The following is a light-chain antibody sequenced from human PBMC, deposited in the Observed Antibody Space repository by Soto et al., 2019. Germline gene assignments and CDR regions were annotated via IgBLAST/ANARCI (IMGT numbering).Light chain of an antibody. J-gene: IGLJ1*01. V-gene: IGLV1-40*01. CDR2: ANG. Sequence: QSVMTQPPSVSGAPGHRVTISCTGSSSNIGAGYDVHWYQQLPGTAPKLLIYANGNRPSGVPDRFSGSKSGTSDSLAITGLQAEDEADYSCQSYDRSLSGYVLGTGTKVTVL. CDR1: SSNIGAGYD. CDR3: QSYDRSLSGYV.